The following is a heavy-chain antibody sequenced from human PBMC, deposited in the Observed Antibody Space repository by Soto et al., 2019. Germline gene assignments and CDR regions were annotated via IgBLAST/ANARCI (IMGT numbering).Heavy chain of an antibody. D-gene: IGHD6-13*01. CDR1: GFIFTSYS. V-gene: IGHV3-21*01. CDR3: ARDSGSSSDYYGMDV. Sequence: PGGSLRLSCAASGFIFTSYSMNWVRQAPGKGLEWVSSISSSSSYIYYADSVKGRFTISRDNAKNSLYLQMSSLRVEDTAVYYCARDSGSSSDYYGMDVWGQGTTVTVSS. J-gene: IGHJ6*02. CDR2: ISSSSSYI.